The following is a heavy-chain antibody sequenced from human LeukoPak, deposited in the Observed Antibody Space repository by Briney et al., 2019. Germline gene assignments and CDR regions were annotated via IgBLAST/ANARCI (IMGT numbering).Heavy chain of an antibody. D-gene: IGHD1-26*01. J-gene: IGHJ4*02. CDR1: GFSFSTYG. CDR3: VKAVVGRISNFDF. V-gene: IGHV3-30*02. CDR2: IRYDGSQN. Sequence: PGGSLRLSCAASGFSFSTYGMHWVRQAPGKGLEWVAFIRYDGSQNHLTDSVKGRFTVSRDEPRSTLYLQMDSLTVEDTAVHYCVKAVVGRISNFDFWGQGTLVTVSS.